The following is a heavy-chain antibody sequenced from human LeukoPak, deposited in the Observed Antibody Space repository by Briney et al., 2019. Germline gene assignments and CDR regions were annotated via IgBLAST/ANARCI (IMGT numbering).Heavy chain of an antibody. D-gene: IGHD5-12*01. CDR1: GYTFTSFA. CDR2: INAGNGNT. J-gene: IGHJ4*02. Sequence: ASVKVSCKASGYTFTSFALHWVRQAPGQRLEWMGWINAGNGNTKYSQKFQGRVTIFRDTSATTAYMVLSSLRSEDMAVYYCARDGGYDGNEPREMDYWGQGTLVTVPS. V-gene: IGHV1-3*01. CDR3: ARDGGYDGNEPREMDY.